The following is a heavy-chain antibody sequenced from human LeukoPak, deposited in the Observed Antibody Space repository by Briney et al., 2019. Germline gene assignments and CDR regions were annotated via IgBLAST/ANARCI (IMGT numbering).Heavy chain of an antibody. Sequence: ASVKVSCKASGYTFTGYYTHWVRQAPGQGLEWMGWINPNSGGTNYAQKLQGRVTMTRDTSISTAYMELSRLRSDDTAVYYCARGDSYDSSGYSSYWGQGTLVTVSS. V-gene: IGHV1-2*02. CDR3: ARGDSYDSSGYSSY. CDR1: GYTFTGYY. D-gene: IGHD3-22*01. J-gene: IGHJ4*02. CDR2: INPNSGGT.